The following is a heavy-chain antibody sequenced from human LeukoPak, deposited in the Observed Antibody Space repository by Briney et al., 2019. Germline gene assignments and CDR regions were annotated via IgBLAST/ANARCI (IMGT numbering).Heavy chain of an antibody. CDR1: GGSVSSGDYY. CDR2: IYYSGST. CDR3: ARHYDYGGLDY. V-gene: IGHV4-30-4*01. Sequence: PSQTLSLTCTVSGGSVSSGDYYWSWIRQPPGKGLEWIGYIYYSGSTYYNPSLKSRITISVDTSKNQFSLKLSSVTAADTAVYYCARHYDYGGLDYWGQGTLVTVSS. J-gene: IGHJ4*02. D-gene: IGHD4-23*01.